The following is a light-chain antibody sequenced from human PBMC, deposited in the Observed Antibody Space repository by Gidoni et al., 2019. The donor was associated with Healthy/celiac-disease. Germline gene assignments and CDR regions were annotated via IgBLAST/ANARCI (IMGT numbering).Light chain of an antibody. CDR1: SGHSSYA. V-gene: IGLV4-69*01. J-gene: IGLJ2*01. CDR2: LNSDGSH. Sequence: QLVLTQSPSASASLGASVKLTCTLSSGHSSYASAWHQQQPEQGPRYLMKLNSDGSHSKGDGIPDRFSGSSSGAERYLPLSSLQSEDEADYYCQTWGTGIVFGGGTKLTVL. CDR3: QTWGTGIV.